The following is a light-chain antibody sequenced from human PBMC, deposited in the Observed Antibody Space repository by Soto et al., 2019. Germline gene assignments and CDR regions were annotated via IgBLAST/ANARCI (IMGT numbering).Light chain of an antibody. Sequence: EVVLTQSPGTLSLSPGERATLSCTASQSVSSSYLAWYQQRHGQAPRLLIYGATSRATGIPDRFSGSGSGTDFTLTISRLEPEDFAVYYCHQYGSSGTFGRGTKVDIK. J-gene: IGKJ4*02. V-gene: IGKV3-20*01. CDR2: GAT. CDR1: QSVSSSY. CDR3: HQYGSSGT.